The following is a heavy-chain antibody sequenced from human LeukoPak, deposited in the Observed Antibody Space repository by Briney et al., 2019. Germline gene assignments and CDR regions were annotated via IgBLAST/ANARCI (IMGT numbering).Heavy chain of an antibody. CDR1: GYTLTELS. CDR3: ATLLIPAAMMAPDY. D-gene: IGHD2-2*01. J-gene: IGHJ4*02. CDR2: FDPEDGET. V-gene: IGHV1-24*01. Sequence: ASVKVSCKVSGYTLTELSMHWVRQAPGKGLEWMGGFDPEDGETIYAQKFQGRVTMTEDTSTDTAYMELSSPRSEDTAVYYCATLLIPAAMMAPDYWGQGTLVTVSS.